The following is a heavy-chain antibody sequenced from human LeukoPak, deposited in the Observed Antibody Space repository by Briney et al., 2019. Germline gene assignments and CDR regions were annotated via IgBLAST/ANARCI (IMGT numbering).Heavy chain of an antibody. CDR3: ARHRAGYSSGQYYYYGMDV. D-gene: IGHD6-19*01. CDR1: GYSFTGYW. J-gene: IGHJ6*02. V-gene: IGHV5-51*01. CDR2: IYPGDSDT. Sequence: RGESLKISCKGFGYSFTGYWIGWVRQMPGKGLEWMGVIYPGDSDTRYSPSFQGQVTISADKSISTAYLQWSSLKASDTAMYYCARHRAGYSSGQYYYYGMDVWGQGTTVTVSS.